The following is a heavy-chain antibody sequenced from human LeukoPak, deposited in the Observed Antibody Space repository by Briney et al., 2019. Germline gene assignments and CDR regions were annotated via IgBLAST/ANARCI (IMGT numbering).Heavy chain of an antibody. V-gene: IGHV3-33*01. D-gene: IGHD3-10*01. CDR2: IWYDGSNK. CDR1: RFTFSSYA. J-gene: IGHJ3*02. Sequence: GGSLRLSCAASRFTFSSYAVHWVRQAPGKGLEWVAVIWYDGSNKYYADSVKGRFTISRDNSKNTLYLQMNSLRAEDTAVYYCARSGSGSYAFDIWGQGTMVTISS. CDR3: ARSGSGSYAFDI.